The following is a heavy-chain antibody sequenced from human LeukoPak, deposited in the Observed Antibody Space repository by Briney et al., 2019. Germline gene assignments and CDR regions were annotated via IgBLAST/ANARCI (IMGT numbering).Heavy chain of an antibody. CDR1: GYTFTGYY. J-gene: IGHJ3*02. D-gene: IGHD3-22*01. CDR2: INPSGGST. CDR3: ARAGVWDYSDSSGYHNAAFDI. V-gene: IGHV1-46*01. Sequence: ASVKVSCKAPGYTFTGYYMHWVRQAPGQGLEWMGIINPSGGSTSYAQKFQGRVTMTRDMSTSTVYMELSSLRSEDTAVYYCARAGVWDYSDSSGYHNAAFDIWGQGTMVTVSS.